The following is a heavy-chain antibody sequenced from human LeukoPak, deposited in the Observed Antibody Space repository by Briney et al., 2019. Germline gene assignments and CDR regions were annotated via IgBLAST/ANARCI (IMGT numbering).Heavy chain of an antibody. CDR2: IIPIFGTA. CDR1: GGTFSSYA. D-gene: IGHD1-20*01. J-gene: IGHJ4*02. V-gene: IGHV1-69*01. CDR3: ARGPKSKYNWNERTDFDY. Sequence: SVKVSCKASGGTFSSYAISWVRQAPGQGLEWMGGIIPIFGTANYAQKFQGRVTITADESTSTAYMELSSLRSEDTAVYYCARGPKSKYNWNERTDFDYWGQGTLVTVSS.